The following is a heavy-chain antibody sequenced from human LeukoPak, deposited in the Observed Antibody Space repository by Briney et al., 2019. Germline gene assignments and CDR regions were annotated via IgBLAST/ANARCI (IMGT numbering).Heavy chain of an antibody. CDR1: GDSVSSNSAA. Sequence: SQTLSLTCAISGDSVSSNSAAWNWIRQSPSRGLEWLGRTYYRSKWYNDYAVSVKSRITINPDTSKNQFSLQLNSVTPEDTAVYYCARDRGFGSGWSYNWFDPWGQGTPVTVSS. J-gene: IGHJ5*02. CDR3: ARDRGFGSGWSYNWFDP. D-gene: IGHD6-19*01. V-gene: IGHV6-1*01. CDR2: TYYRSKWYN.